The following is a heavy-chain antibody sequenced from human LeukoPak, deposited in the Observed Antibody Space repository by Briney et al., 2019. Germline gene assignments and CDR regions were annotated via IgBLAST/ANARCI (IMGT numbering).Heavy chain of an antibody. J-gene: IGHJ5*02. D-gene: IGHD6-19*01. CDR2: IYYSGST. Sequence: PSETLSLTCTVSGGSISSYYWSWIRQPPGKGLEWIGYIYYSGSTNYNPSLKSRVTISVDTSKNQFSLKLSSVTAADTAVYYCARGESSGWYGPNWFDPWGQGTLVTVSS. V-gene: IGHV4-59*01. CDR3: ARGESSGWYGPNWFDP. CDR1: GGSISSYY.